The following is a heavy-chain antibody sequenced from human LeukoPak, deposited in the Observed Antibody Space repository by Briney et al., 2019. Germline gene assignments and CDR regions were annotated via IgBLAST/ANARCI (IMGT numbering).Heavy chain of an antibody. CDR3: ASSSSWYGNYYYYMDV. J-gene: IGHJ6*03. V-gene: IGHV1-2*02. Sequence: ASVKVSCKASGYTFTSYAMNWVRQAPGQGLEWMGWINPNSGGTNYAQKFQGRVTMTRDTSISTAYMELSRLRSDDTAVYYCASSSSWYGNYYYYMDVWGKGTTVTVSS. CDR2: INPNSGGT. D-gene: IGHD6-13*01. CDR1: GYTFTSYA.